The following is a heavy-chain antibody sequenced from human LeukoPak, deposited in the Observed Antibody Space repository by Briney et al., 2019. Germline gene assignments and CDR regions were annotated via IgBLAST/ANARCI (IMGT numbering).Heavy chain of an antibody. CDR3: GKGRLGELSL. CDR2: ISGDGGST. CDR1: GFTFGDYA. V-gene: IGHV3-43*02. D-gene: IGHD3-16*02. J-gene: IGHJ4*02. Sequence: GGSLRLSCAASGFTFGDYAMHWVRQAPGKGLEWVPLISGDGGSTYYVDSVKGRSTISRDNSKNSLYLQMNSLRTEDTALYYCGKGRLGELSLWGQGTLVTVSS.